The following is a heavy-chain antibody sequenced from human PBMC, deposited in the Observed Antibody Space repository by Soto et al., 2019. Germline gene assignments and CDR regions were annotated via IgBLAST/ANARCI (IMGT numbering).Heavy chain of an antibody. CDR1: GFTFSSYA. J-gene: IGHJ4*02. CDR3: AKRSSSSTFDY. V-gene: IGHV3-23*01. D-gene: IGHD6-6*01. CDR2: ISGSDDST. Sequence: EGQLLESGGGLVQPGESLRLSCAASGFTFSSYAMSWVRQAPGKGLGWVSVISGSDDSTYYADSVKGRFTISRDNSKNTLYLQMNSLRAEDTAVYYCAKRSSSSTFDYWGQGTLVTVSS.